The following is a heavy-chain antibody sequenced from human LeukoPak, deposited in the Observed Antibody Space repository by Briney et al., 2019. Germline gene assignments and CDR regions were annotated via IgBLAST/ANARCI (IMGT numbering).Heavy chain of an antibody. V-gene: IGHV4-34*01. D-gene: IGHD4/OR15-4a*01. Sequence: WETLSLTCAIYGWSLSGYYWSWIRQSPGKGLEWIWEINHGGSTNYNPSLQSRVTMSVDPSKKHFSLKLSSVTAADTAVYFCAREGRMSMGIAYWGQGTLVTVSS. J-gene: IGHJ1*01. CDR2: INHGGST. CDR1: GWSLSGYY. CDR3: AREGRMSMGIAY.